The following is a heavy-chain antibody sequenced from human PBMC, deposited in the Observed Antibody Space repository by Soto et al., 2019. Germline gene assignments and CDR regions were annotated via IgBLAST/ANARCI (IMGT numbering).Heavy chain of an antibody. CDR3: ARAVPYYESSESYLDY. CDR1: GDSVSGNSAA. CDR2: PYYRSKWYN. Sequence: SQTLSLTCALSGDSVSGNSAAWNWIRQSPSRGLEWLGRPYYRSKWYNDYAVSVKTRITVTPHASKNQFSLHLNSVTTADTAVYYCARAVPYYESSESYLDYGCQGALVTVSS. V-gene: IGHV6-1*01. D-gene: IGHD3-16*01. J-gene: IGHJ4*01.